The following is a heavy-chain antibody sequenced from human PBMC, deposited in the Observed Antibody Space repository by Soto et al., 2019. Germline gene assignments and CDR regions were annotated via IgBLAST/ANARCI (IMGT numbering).Heavy chain of an antibody. Sequence: SVKVSCKASGGTFSSYAISWVRQAPGQGLEWMGGIIPIFGTANYAQKFQGRVTITADESTSTAYMELSSLRSEDTAVYYCAREDIVVVTAATVRWLDPWGQGTLVTVYS. CDR1: GGTFSSYA. CDR3: AREDIVVVTAATVRWLDP. D-gene: IGHD2-2*01. CDR2: IIPIFGTA. V-gene: IGHV1-69*13. J-gene: IGHJ5*02.